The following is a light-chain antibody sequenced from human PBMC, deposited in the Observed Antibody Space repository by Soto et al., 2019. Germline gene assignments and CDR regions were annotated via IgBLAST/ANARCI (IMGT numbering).Light chain of an antibody. CDR2: DVS. Sequence: QSVLTQPRSVSGSPGQSVTISCTGTSRDVGAYNSVSWYQQHPGKAPKLLLYDVSRRPSGVPDRFSASKSDNTASLTISGLQAEDEADYYYCSYAGSNTVIFGGGTQLTVL. J-gene: IGLJ2*01. CDR1: SRDVGAYNS. CDR3: CSYAGSNTVI. V-gene: IGLV2-11*01.